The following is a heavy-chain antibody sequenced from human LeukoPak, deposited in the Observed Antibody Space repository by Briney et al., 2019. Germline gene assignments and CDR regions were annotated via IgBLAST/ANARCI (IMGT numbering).Heavy chain of an antibody. Sequence: GGSLRLSCAASGFTFRSYSMNWVRQAPGKGLEWFSSISSSSSYIYYADSVKGRFTISRDNAKNSLYLQMNSLRAEDTAVYYCARAAQLELRDYYYGMDVWGQGTTVTVSS. D-gene: IGHD1-7*01. V-gene: IGHV3-21*01. CDR2: ISSSSSYI. J-gene: IGHJ6*02. CDR3: ARAAQLELRDYYYGMDV. CDR1: GFTFRSYS.